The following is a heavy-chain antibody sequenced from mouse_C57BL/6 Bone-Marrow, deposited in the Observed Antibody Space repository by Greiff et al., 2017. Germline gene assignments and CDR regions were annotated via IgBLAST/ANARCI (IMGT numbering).Heavy chain of an antibody. CDR3: ARTRYDDAMDY. V-gene: IGHV1-64*01. D-gene: IGHD2-12*01. CDR1: GYAFTSSW. CDR2: IHPNSGST. Sequence: QVQLQQPGAELVKPGASVKLSCKASGYAFTSSWMHWVKQRPGQGLEWIGMIHPNSGSTNYNGKFKSKATLTVDKSSSTAYMQLSSLTSEDSAVYYCARTRYDDAMDYWGQGTSVTVSS. J-gene: IGHJ4*01.